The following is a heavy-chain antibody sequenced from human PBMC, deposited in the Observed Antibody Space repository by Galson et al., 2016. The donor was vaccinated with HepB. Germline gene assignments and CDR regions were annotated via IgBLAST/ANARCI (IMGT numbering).Heavy chain of an antibody. V-gene: IGHV4-39*07. CDR1: GDSISSNRYF. CDR2: IYSDEST. D-gene: IGHD4-17*01. CDR3: ARSDYGDYVGGRNWFDP. J-gene: IGHJ5*02. Sequence: ETLSLTCTVSGDSISSNRYFWGWIRQPPGKGLEWIGSIYSDESTHYNPSLKCRVTISINTSKNQSSLRLDSVTPADTAVYYCARSDYGDYVGGRNWFDPWGQGTLVTVSS.